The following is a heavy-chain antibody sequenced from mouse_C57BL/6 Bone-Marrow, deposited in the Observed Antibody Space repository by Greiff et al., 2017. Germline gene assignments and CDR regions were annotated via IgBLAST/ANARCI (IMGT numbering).Heavy chain of an antibody. CDR1: GFTFSSYA. J-gene: IGHJ2*01. V-gene: IGHV5-9-1*02. D-gene: IGHD1-1*01. Sequence: EVKLVESGAGLVKPGGSLKLSCAASGFTFSSYAMSWVRQTPEKRLEWVAYISSGGDYIYYADTVKGRFTISRDNARNTLYLQMSSLKSEDTAMYYCTRDGGYGTTVVATSYFDYWGQGTTLTVSS. CDR2: ISSGGDYI. CDR3: TRDGGYGTTVVATSYFDY.